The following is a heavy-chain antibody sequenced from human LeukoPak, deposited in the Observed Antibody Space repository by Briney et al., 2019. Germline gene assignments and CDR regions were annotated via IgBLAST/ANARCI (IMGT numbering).Heavy chain of an antibody. CDR2: ISSSSSYI. CDR3: ARVYGDYA. Sequence: PGRSLRLSRAASGFTFSSYTMNWVRQAPGKGLEWVSSISSSSSYIYYADSVKGRFTISRDNAKNSLYLQMNSLRADDTAVYYCARVYGDYAWGQGTLVTVSS. CDR1: GFTFSSYT. V-gene: IGHV3-21*01. D-gene: IGHD4-17*01. J-gene: IGHJ4*02.